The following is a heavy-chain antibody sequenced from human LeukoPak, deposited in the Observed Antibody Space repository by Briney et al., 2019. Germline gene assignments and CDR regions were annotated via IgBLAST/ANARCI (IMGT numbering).Heavy chain of an antibody. J-gene: IGHJ3*02. CDR1: GGSFSGYY. Sequence: SETLSLTCAVYGGSFSGYYWSWIRQPPGKGLEWLGEINHSGSTNYNPSLKSRVTISVDTSKNQFSLKLSSVTAADTAVYYCARPTAPIVWDGGLIHANAFDIWGQGTMVTVSS. V-gene: IGHV4-34*01. CDR2: INHSGST. D-gene: IGHD3-16*01. CDR3: ARPTAPIVWDGGLIHANAFDI.